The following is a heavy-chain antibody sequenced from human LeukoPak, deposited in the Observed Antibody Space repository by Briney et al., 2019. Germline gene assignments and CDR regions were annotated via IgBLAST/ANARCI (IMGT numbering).Heavy chain of an antibody. CDR1: GFTFSSYW. J-gene: IGHJ3*02. V-gene: IGHV3-7*01. Sequence: GGSLRLSCAASGFTFSSYWMSWVRQAPGKGLEWVANIKQDGSEKYYMDSVKGRFTISRDNAKNSLYLQMNSLRAEDTAVYYCARVGGIAVVGVAFDIWGQGTMVTVSS. CDR3: ARVGGIAVVGVAFDI. CDR2: IKQDGSEK. D-gene: IGHD6-19*01.